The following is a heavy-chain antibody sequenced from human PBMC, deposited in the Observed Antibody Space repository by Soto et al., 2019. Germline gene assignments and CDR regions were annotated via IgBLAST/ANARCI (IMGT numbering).Heavy chain of an antibody. CDR3: ARMYRVNDYSNLIWFDP. CDR1: GGSISSYY. V-gene: IGHV4-59*08. J-gene: IGHJ5*02. Sequence: SETLSLTCTVSGGSISSYYWSWIRQPPGKGLERIGYIYYSGSTNYNPSLKSRVTISVDTSKNQFSLKLSSVTAADTAVYYRARMYRVNDYSNLIWFDPWGQGTLVTVSS. CDR2: IYYSGST. D-gene: IGHD4-4*01.